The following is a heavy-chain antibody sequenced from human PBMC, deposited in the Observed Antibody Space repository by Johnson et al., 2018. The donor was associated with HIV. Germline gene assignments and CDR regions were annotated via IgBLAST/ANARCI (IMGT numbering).Heavy chain of an antibody. J-gene: IGHJ3*02. CDR2: IWYDGSNK. Sequence: VESGGGLVQPGGSPRLSCAASQFTFSSYGMHWVRQAPGKGLEWVAVIWYDGSNKYYADSVKGRFTISRDNSKNTLYLQMNSLRAEDTALYYCAKDVNWGLGGAFDIWGQGTMVTVSS. CDR1: QFTFSSYG. V-gene: IGHV3-30*02. CDR3: AKDVNWGLGGAFDI. D-gene: IGHD7-27*01.